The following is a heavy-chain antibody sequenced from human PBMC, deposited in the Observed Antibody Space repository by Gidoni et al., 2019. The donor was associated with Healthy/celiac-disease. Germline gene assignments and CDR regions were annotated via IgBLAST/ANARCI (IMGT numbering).Heavy chain of an antibody. Sequence: QVQLVQSGGEGKKPGSAVKVSCKAAGGTFSSHAISWVRPAPGQGLEWMGGIIPIFGTANYAQKFQGRVTITADKSTSTAYMELSSLRSEDTAVYYCARDGAAAGIGYWGQGTLVTVSS. CDR1: GGTFSSHA. D-gene: IGHD6-13*01. CDR2: IIPIFGTA. V-gene: IGHV1-69*06. CDR3: ARDGAAAGIGY. J-gene: IGHJ4*02.